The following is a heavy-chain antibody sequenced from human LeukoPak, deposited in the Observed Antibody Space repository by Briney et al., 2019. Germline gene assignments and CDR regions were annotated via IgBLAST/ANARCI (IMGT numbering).Heavy chain of an antibody. D-gene: IGHD3-9*01. CDR3: ARFQDYNILTGCYGAFDI. Sequence: GASVKLSCKASGYTFTSYGMSWVRQPPGQGLEWMGWINTYNGNTNYAQKIQGRVTMATDTSTHTAYMEVRSLRSDDTAVYFCARFQDYNILTGCYGAFDIWGQGTMVTVSS. CDR2: INTYNGNT. J-gene: IGHJ3*02. CDR1: GYTFTSYG. V-gene: IGHV1-18*01.